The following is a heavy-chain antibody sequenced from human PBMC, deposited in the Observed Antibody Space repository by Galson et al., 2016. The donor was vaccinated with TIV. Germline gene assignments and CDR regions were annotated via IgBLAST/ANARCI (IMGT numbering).Heavy chain of an antibody. J-gene: IGHJ4*02. V-gene: IGHV4-59*12. CDR2: IYYNGTT. D-gene: IGHD4-17*01. CDR3: ARGGTATTPPGFDY. CDR1: GGYINSFF. Sequence: ETLSLTCFVSGGYINSFFWTWIRQPPGKGLEWIGSIYYNGTTNYLPSLTSRVAMSLDTSKNHFSLKLRSVTAADTAVYYCARGGTATTPPGFDYWGQGSLVAVSS.